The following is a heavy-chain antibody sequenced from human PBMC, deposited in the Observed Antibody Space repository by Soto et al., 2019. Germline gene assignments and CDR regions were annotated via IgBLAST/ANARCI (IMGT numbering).Heavy chain of an antibody. CDR2: IYHSGST. Sequence: QVQLQESGPGLMKPSGTLSLTCAVSGGSISSSNWWRWVRQPPGQGLEWIGEIYHSGSTNHNPSLKSRVTISVDKSKTKFSLKLSSVTAADTAVYYCARVGGIWSSSRNFDYWGQGTLVTVSS. J-gene: IGHJ4*02. CDR1: GGSISSSNW. V-gene: IGHV4-4*02. D-gene: IGHD6-13*01. CDR3: ARVGGIWSSSRNFDY.